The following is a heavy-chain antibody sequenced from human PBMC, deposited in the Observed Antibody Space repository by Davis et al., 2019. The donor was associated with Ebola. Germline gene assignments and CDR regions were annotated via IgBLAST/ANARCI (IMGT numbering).Heavy chain of an antibody. CDR1: GGSISSYY. J-gene: IGHJ4*02. V-gene: IGHV4-59*08. CDR2: IYYSGTT. D-gene: IGHD4-17*01. Sequence: PSETLSLTCTVSGGSISSYYWSWIRQPPGKGLEWIGYIYYSGTTNYSPSLKSRVTISVDTSKNQFSLKLSSMIAADTAVYYCASVDRTTVTMDYWGQGTLVTVSS. CDR3: ASVDRTTVTMDY.